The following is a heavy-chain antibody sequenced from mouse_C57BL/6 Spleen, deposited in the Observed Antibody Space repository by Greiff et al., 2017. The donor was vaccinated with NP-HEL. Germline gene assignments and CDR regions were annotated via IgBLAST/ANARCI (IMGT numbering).Heavy chain of an antibody. CDR1: GYTFTSYW. CDR3: AITTVVRNYFDY. CDR2: IYPSDSET. V-gene: IGHV1-61*01. D-gene: IGHD1-1*01. J-gene: IGHJ2*01. Sequence: QVQLQQPGAELVRPGSSVKLYCKASGYTFTSYWMDWVKQRPGQGLEWIGNIYPSDSETHYNQKFKDKATLTVDKSSSTAYMQLSSLTSEDSAVYYCAITTVVRNYFDYWGQGTTLTVSS.